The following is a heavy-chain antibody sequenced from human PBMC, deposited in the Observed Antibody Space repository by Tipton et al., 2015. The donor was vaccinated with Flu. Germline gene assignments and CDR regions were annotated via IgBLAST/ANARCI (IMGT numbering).Heavy chain of an antibody. CDR1: GYSISSGYY. CDR2: IYHSGST. J-gene: IGHJ3*02. D-gene: IGHD4-23*01. V-gene: IGHV4-38-2*02. Sequence: LRLSCTVSGYSISSGYYWGWIRQPPGKGLEWIGSIYHSGSTYYNPSLKSRVTIPVDTSKNQFSLKLSSVTAADTAVYYCARGLGGYGGNSAQNAFDIWGQGTMVTVSS. CDR3: ARGLGGYGGNSAQNAFDI.